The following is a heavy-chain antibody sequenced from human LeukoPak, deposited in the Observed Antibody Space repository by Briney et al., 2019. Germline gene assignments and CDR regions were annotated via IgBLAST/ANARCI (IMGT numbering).Heavy chain of an antibody. CDR3: ARGYGPMSFDY. CDR2: IIPIFGTA. J-gene: IGHJ4*02. V-gene: IGHV1-69*13. CDR1: GYTFTRYG. Sequence: SVKVSCKASGYTFTRYGISWVRQAPGQGLEWMGGIIPIFGTANYAQKFQGRVTITADESTSTAYMELSSLRSEDTAVYYCARGYGPMSFDYWGQGTLVTVSS. D-gene: IGHD3-10*01.